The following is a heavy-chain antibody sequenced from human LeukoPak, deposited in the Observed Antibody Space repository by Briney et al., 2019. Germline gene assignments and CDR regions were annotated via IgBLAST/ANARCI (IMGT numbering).Heavy chain of an antibody. D-gene: IGHD2-2*01. Sequence: GASVKVPCKFSDHSFLSYGISGVRQAPGQGLEWMGWVNLNNGDTHYAQKFQDRVTMNTDTSTGTANMELRSLRSDDTAVYYCARDVYCTSVSCYGFGMEVWGQGPTVTVSS. CDR3: ARDVYCTSVSCYGFGMEV. CDR1: DHSFLSYG. J-gene: IGHJ6*02. V-gene: IGHV1-18*01. CDR2: VNLNNGDT.